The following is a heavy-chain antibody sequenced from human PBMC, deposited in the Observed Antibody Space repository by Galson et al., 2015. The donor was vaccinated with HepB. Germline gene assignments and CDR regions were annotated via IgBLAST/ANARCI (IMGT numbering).Heavy chain of an antibody. CDR2: IMPDGGDK. J-gene: IGHJ4*02. Sequence: SLRLSGAASRFTFSSHWMSWVRQAPGKGLECVATIMPDGGDKYYVDSVRGRFTISRDNAQNSLYLQMNSLRADDTAVFYCARGTSGLDFWGQGTLVTVSS. V-gene: IGHV3-7*01. D-gene: IGHD3-3*01. CDR1: RFTFSSHW. CDR3: ARGTSGLDF.